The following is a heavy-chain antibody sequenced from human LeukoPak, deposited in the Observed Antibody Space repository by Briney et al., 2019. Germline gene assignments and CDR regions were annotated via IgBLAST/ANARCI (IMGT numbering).Heavy chain of an antibody. CDR1: GYTFTGHY. Sequence: ASVKVSCKASGYTFTGHYMHWARQAPGQGLEWMGWINPNSGGTNYAQKFQGKVTMTRDTSISTAYMELSSLKSDDTAVYYCARGRASPSYYYDTGGPDNWFDPWGQGTLVTVSS. CDR3: ARGRASPSYYYDTGGPDNWFDP. J-gene: IGHJ5*02. D-gene: IGHD3-22*01. CDR2: INPNSGGT. V-gene: IGHV1-2*02.